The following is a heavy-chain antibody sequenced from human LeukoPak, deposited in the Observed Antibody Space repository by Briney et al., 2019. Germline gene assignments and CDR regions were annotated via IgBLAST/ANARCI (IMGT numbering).Heavy chain of an antibody. CDR2: ISGSGSTI. CDR1: GFTSSNYE. CDR3: ARDDRCCSGGSCYGKTFDY. V-gene: IGHV3-48*03. J-gene: IGHJ4*02. D-gene: IGHD2-15*01. Sequence: QPGGSLRLSCAASGFTSSNYEMNWVRQAPGKGLEWVSYISGSGSTIYHADSVKGRFTISRDNAKNSLYLQMNSLRAEDTAVYYCARDDRCCSGGSCYGKTFDYWGQGTLVTVSS.